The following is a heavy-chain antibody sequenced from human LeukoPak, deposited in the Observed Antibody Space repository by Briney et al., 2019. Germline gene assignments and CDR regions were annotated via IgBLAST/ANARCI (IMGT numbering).Heavy chain of an antibody. CDR3: ARAESMALYFLY. J-gene: IGHJ1*01. CDR2: VSTYNGDT. V-gene: IGHV1-18*01. D-gene: IGHD1-14*01. CDR1: GYTFTDFG. Sequence: ASVKVSCKASGYTFTDFGFIWVRQAPGQGLEWMGWVSTYNGDTDYAKKFQDRVTMTTESSTQTTFMELRNLRSDDTAVYYCARAESMALYFLYWGQGTLVSVTS.